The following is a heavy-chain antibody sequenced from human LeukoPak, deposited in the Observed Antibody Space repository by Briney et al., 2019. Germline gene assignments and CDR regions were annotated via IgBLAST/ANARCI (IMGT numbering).Heavy chain of an antibody. Sequence: SETLSLTCTVSGGSISSGTYSWGWIRQPPGKGLEWIGSIYHSGSTYYNPSLKSRVTISEDTSKNQFSLKLSSVTAADTAVYYCVRDAYSSGWYHNFDYWGQGTLVTVSS. D-gene: IGHD6-19*01. CDR3: VRDAYSSGWYHNFDY. CDR2: IYHSGST. CDR1: GGSISSGTYS. J-gene: IGHJ4*02. V-gene: IGHV4-39*07.